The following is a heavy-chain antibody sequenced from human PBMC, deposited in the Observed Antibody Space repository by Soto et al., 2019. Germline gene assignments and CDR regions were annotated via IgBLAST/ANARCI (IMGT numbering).Heavy chain of an antibody. D-gene: IGHD3-3*01. Sequence: ASVKVSCKASGYTFTSYDINWVRQATGQGLEWMGWMNPNSGNTGFAQKFQGRVTMTRNTSMSTAYMELSSLRSEDTAVYYCARGRSYYGFWSGYYIPDYYYGMDVWGQGTTVTVSS. V-gene: IGHV1-8*01. CDR2: MNPNSGNT. J-gene: IGHJ6*02. CDR3: ARGRSYYGFWSGYYIPDYYYGMDV. CDR1: GYTFTSYD.